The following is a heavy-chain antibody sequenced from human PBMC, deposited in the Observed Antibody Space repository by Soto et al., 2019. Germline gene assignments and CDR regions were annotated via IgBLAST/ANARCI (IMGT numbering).Heavy chain of an antibody. V-gene: IGHV4-39*01. Sequence: QLQLQESGPGLVKPSETLSLTCTVFGVSVSSGDNYWGWIRQPPGKGLEWIGSIRSSWSTYQRPSLKTRFTPSVDASKNQFSLRLSSVTAADTAVYYCARWINSGSDSHYFDSWGQGTLVTVSS. CDR3: ARWINSGSDSHYFDS. CDR1: GVSVSSGDNY. J-gene: IGHJ4*02. D-gene: IGHD5-12*01. CDR2: IRSSWST.